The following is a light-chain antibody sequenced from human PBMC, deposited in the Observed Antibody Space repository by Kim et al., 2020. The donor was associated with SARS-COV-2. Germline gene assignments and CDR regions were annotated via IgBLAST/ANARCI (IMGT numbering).Light chain of an antibody. Sequence: NFMLTQPRSLSASPGKTVTISCTRSSGRIGSAYVQWYQQRPGRAPTTVIYEDDGRPSGVPDRFSGSIDRSSNSASLTISGLKTEDEADYYCQSYDSTNLCVCGGGTQLTVL. CDR1: SGRIGSAY. J-gene: IGLJ3*02. CDR2: EDD. V-gene: IGLV6-57*03. CDR3: QSYDSTNLCV.